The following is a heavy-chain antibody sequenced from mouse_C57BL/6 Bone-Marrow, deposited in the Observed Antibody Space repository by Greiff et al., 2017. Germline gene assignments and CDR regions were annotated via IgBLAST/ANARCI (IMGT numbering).Heavy chain of an antibody. CDR1: GYTFTSYW. D-gene: IGHD1-1*01. CDR2: IDPSDSYT. J-gene: IGHJ2*01. CDR3: ARYEGAITTVVATDYFDY. V-gene: IGHV1-50*01. Sequence: QVQLQQPGAELVKPGASVKLSCKASGYTFTSYWMQWVKQRPGQGLEWIGEIDPSDSYTNYNQKFKGKATLTVDTSSSTAYMQLSSLTSEDSAVYYCARYEGAITTVVATDYFDYWGQGTTLTVSS.